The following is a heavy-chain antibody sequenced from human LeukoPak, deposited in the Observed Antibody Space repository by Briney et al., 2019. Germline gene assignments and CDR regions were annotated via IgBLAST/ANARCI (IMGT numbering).Heavy chain of an antibody. D-gene: IGHD2-15*01. V-gene: IGHV3-53*01. CDR3: ARRAGEYSHPYDY. CDR1: GFTVSSNY. CDR2: IYSGGNT. J-gene: IGHJ4*02. Sequence: GGSLRLSCAASGFTVSSNYMSWVRQAPGKGLEWVSFIYSGGNTHYSDSVKGRFTISRDNSKNTLYLQMNSLRAEDTAIYYCARRAGEYSHPYDYWGQGTLVTVSS.